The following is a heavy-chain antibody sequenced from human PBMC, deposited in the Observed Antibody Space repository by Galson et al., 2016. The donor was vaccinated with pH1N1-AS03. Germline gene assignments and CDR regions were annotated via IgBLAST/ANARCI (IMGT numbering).Heavy chain of an antibody. V-gene: IGHV3-23*01. J-gene: IGHJ4*02. CDR1: GFNFINYA. CDR3: AKDRLRSGGM. CDR2: ADGVGAYT. Sequence: SLRLSCAASGFNFINYAMTWVRQTPGKGLEWVSSADGVGAYTFYADSVRGRFTISRDNSKNTVYLQKNNLKAEDTAIYYCAKDRLRSGGMWGQGTLVTVSS. D-gene: IGHD2-15*01.